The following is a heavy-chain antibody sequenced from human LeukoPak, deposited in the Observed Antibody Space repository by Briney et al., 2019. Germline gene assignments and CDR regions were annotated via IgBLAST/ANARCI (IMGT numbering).Heavy chain of an antibody. CDR1: GYTFTSYD. D-gene: IGHD3-3*01. J-gene: IGHJ5*02. CDR2: ISAYNGNT. Sequence: ASVKVSCKASGYTFTSYDINWVRQATGQRLEWMGWISAYNGNTNYAQKLQGRVTMTTDTSTRTAYMELRSLRSDDTAVYYCARGLEWLTRRHTWFDPWGQGTLVTVSS. CDR3: ARGLEWLTRRHTWFDP. V-gene: IGHV1-18*01.